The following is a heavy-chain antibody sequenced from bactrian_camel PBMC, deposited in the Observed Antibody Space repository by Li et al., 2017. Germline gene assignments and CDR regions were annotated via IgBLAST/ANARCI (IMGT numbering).Heavy chain of an antibody. J-gene: IGHJ4*01. CDR2: INTDTGRK. V-gene: IGHV3S1*01. Sequence: VQLVESGGGSVQTGGSLTLSCAASETTQTMHCMTWFRQAPGKKREGVACINTDTGRKFYDDSVKGRFSISRDSAKNTLFLQMDILNSEDTAKYYCAADPRKACLFEGSWLEQESITTGARGPRSPSP. CDR3: AADPRKACLFEGSWLEQESITT. D-gene: IGHD2*01. CDR1: ETTQTMHC.